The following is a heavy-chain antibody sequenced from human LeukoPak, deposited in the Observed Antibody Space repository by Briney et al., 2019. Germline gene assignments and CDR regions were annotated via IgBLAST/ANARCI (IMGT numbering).Heavy chain of an antibody. CDR1: GFTFSNHA. CDR3: AKGSRFGVVIIPYFDF. D-gene: IGHD3-3*01. V-gene: IGHV3-23*01. Sequence: GGSLRLSCAASGFTFSNHAMIWVRQAPGKGLEWVSAISGDGGNTFYADSVKGRFTITRDNSQNTLYVQMNRLRVEDTAVYYCAKGSRFGVVIIPYFDFWGQGTLVTVSS. J-gene: IGHJ4*02. CDR2: ISGDGGNT.